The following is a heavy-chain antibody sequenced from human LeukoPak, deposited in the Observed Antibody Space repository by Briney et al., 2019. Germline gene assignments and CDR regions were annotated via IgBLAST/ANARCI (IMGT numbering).Heavy chain of an antibody. D-gene: IGHD3-22*01. CDR1: GFTFTTYA. CDR2: ISGSGGST. Sequence: GGSLRLSCAASGFTFTTYAMSWVRQAPGKGLEWVSHISGSGGSTYFADSVKGRFTISRDNSKNTLYLQMNSLRAEDTAIYYCAKGIDSSGYYPFDYWGQGTLVTVSS. J-gene: IGHJ4*02. CDR3: AKGIDSSGYYPFDY. V-gene: IGHV3-23*01.